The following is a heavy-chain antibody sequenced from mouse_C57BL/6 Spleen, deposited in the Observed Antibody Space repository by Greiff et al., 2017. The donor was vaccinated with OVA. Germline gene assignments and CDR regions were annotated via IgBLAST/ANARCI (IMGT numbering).Heavy chain of an antibody. V-gene: IGHV1-69*01. CDR1: GYTFTSYW. Sequence: QVQLQQPGAELVMPGASVKLSCKASGYTFTSYWMHWVKQRPGQGLEWIGGIDPSDSYTNYNQKFKGKSTLTVDKSSSTAYMQLSSLTSEDSAVYYCARGNYGNYAWFAYWGQGTLVTVSA. J-gene: IGHJ3*01. CDR2: IDPSDSYT. CDR3: ARGNYGNYAWFAY. D-gene: IGHD2-1*01.